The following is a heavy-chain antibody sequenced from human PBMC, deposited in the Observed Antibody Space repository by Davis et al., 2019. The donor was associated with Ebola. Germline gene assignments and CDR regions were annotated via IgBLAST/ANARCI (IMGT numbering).Heavy chain of an antibody. J-gene: IGHJ3*02. CDR2: IDSTDGTI. CDR1: GYTFSDHY. CDR3: ARTLWVGDGFDI. Sequence: ASVTVSCKASGYTFSDHYLHWVRQAPGQGLEWVGMIDSTDGTINYAPSFRGRVTMTTHTSTTTIHLELTSLRSEDSAVYYCARTLWVGDGFDIWGQGAMVTVSS. V-gene: IGHV1-46*03. D-gene: IGHD5-24*01.